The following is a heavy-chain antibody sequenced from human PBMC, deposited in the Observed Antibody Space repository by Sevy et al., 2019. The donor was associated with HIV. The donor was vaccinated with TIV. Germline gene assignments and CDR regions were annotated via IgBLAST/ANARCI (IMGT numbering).Heavy chain of an antibody. J-gene: IGHJ4*02. CDR1: GFTFSSYS. V-gene: IGHV3-48*01. D-gene: IGHD6-13*01. Sequence: GGSLRLSCAASGFTFSSYSMNWVRQAPGKGLEWVSYISGSSSTIYYADSVKGRFTISRDNAKNSLYLQMNSLRAEDTAVYYCARLSGYSSSWSYFDYWGQGTLVTVSS. CDR3: ARLSGYSSSWSYFDY. CDR2: ISGSSSTI.